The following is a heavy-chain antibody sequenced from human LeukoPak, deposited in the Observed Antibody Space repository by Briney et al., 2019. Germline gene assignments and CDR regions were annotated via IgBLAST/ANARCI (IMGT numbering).Heavy chain of an antibody. CDR3: ARDFFDGHGYTFYYYGMDV. D-gene: IGHD3-16*01. V-gene: IGHV1-69*05. CDR1: GGTFSSYA. Sequence: SVKVSCKASGGTFSSYAISWVRQAPGQGLEWMGGIIPIFGTANYAQKFQGRVTITTDESTSTAYMELSSLRSEDTAVYYCARDFFDGHGYTFYYYGMDVWGQGTTVTVSS. J-gene: IGHJ6*02. CDR2: IIPIFGTA.